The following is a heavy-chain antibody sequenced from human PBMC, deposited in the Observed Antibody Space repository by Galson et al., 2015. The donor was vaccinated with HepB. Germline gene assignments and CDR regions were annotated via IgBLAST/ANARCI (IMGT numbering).Heavy chain of an antibody. CDR3: ARGLLRYFDWSCHDY. V-gene: IGHV1-18*04. CDR1: GYTFTSYG. Sequence: SVKVSCKASGYTFTSYGISWVRQAPGQGLEWMGWISAYNGNTNYAQKLQGRVTMTTDTSTSTAYMELRSLRSDDTAVYYCARGLLRYFDWSCHDYWGQGTLVTVSS. CDR2: ISAYNGNT. J-gene: IGHJ4*02. D-gene: IGHD3-9*01.